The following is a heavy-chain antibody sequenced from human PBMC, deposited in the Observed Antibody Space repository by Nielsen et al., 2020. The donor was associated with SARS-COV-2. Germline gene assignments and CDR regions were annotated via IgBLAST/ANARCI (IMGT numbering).Heavy chain of an antibody. D-gene: IGHD3-22*01. CDR2: INPNKGGT. CDR1: GYTFTNNY. CDR3: ARDSSGTYRRVDY. Sequence: ASVQVSCKASGYTFTNNYMHWVRQAPGQGIVWMGLINPNKGGTTYAQKFLGTVTMTRDTSTSTVFMELSSLRSDDTAVYYCARDSSGTYRRVDYWGQGTLVTVSS. V-gene: IGHV1-46*01. J-gene: IGHJ4*02.